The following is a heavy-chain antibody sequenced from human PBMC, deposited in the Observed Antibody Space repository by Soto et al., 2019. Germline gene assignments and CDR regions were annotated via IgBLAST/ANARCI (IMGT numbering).Heavy chain of an antibody. V-gene: IGHV3-21*01. J-gene: IGHJ6*02. CDR2: IRGFSPYT. Sequence: PGGSLRLSCISSGCTFRTYTMNWVRHAPGKGLEWVSGIRGFSPYTFYAESVKGRFTISRDNAKNSLFLQMNSLRAEDTAVYYCARDRGYDAHDFYYNAMDVWGQGTTVTVSS. CDR3: ARDRGYDAHDFYYNAMDV. D-gene: IGHD2-15*01. CDR1: GCTFRTYT.